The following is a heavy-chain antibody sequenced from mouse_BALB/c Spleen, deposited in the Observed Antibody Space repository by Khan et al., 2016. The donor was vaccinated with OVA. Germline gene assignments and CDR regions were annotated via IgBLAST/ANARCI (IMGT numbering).Heavy chain of an antibody. CDR2: ISYSGST. J-gene: IGHJ2*01. V-gene: IGHV3-2*02. D-gene: IGHD2-4*01. Sequence: VQLKESGPGLVKPSQSLSLTCTVTGYSITSDYAWNWIRQFPGNKLEWMGYISYSGSTSYNPSLKSRISITRDTSKNQFFLQLNSVTTEDTATYYCARFCDYDYYFDYWGQGTTLTVSS. CDR1: GYSITSDYA. CDR3: ARFCDYDYYFDY.